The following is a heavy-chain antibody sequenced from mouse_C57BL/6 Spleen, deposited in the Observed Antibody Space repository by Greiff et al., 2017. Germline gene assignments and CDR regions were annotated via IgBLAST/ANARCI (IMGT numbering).Heavy chain of an antibody. Sequence: EVQLVESEGGLVQPGSSMKLSCTASGFTFSDYYMAWVRQVPEKGLEWVANINYDGSSTYYLDSLKSRFIISRDNAKNILDLQMSSLKSEDTATYYCARDGDYYFDYWGQGTTLTVSS. V-gene: IGHV5-16*01. CDR2: INYDGSST. D-gene: IGHD2-13*01. CDR3: ARDGDYYFDY. J-gene: IGHJ2*01. CDR1: GFTFSDYY.